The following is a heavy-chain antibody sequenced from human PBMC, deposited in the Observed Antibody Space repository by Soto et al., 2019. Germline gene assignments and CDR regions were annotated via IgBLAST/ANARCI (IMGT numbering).Heavy chain of an antibody. CDR1: GFSFGTYA. J-gene: IGHJ4*02. V-gene: IGHV3-23*01. CDR2: ISGGIGST. CDR3: AKRAARYFDY. Sequence: GGSLRLSCVASGFSFGTYAMTWVRQVPGKGLEWVSTISGGIGSTFYADSVKGRFTISRDISKKMLFLHMNGLRGEDTGTYYCAKRAARYFDYWGRGTLLTLFS.